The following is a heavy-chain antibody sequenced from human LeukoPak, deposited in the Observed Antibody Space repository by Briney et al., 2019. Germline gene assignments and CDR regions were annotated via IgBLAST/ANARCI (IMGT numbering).Heavy chain of an antibody. Sequence: PSETLSLTCAVYGGSFSGYYWSWIRQPPGKGLEWIGEINHSGSTNYNPSLKSRVTISVDTSKNQFSLKLSSVTAADTAVYYCARGPLSSPYYYHYYMDVWGKGTTVTVSS. J-gene: IGHJ6*03. CDR3: ARGPLSSPYYYHYYMDV. D-gene: IGHD6-13*01. CDR2: INHSGST. CDR1: GGSFSGYY. V-gene: IGHV4-34*01.